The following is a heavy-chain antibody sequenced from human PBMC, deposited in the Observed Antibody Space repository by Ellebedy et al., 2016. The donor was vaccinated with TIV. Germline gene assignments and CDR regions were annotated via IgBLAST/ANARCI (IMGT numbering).Heavy chain of an antibody. J-gene: IGHJ4*02. CDR3: VRGSDWNKVGY. Sequence: MPSETLSLTCAVSGGSFSGPYRNWIRQPPGKGLEWIGEISDSEVTHYNPSLASRVTISLDTSKNQFSLKLTSVTAADTAVYYCVRGSDWNKVGYWGQGTLVTVSS. CDR1: GGSFSGPY. D-gene: IGHD1/OR15-1a*01. V-gene: IGHV4-34*01. CDR2: ISDSEVT.